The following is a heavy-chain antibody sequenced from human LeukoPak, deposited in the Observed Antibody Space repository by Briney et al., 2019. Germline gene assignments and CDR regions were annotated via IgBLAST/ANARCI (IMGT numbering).Heavy chain of an antibody. D-gene: IGHD6-13*01. V-gene: IGHV4-4*09. Sequence: PSETLSLTCTVSGCSISSCYWSWIRQPPGKGLEWIGYIYTSGSTNYNPSLKSRVTISVDTSKNQFSLKLSSVTAADTAVYYCARQSGSSSWYHYFDYWGQGTLVTVSS. CDR3: ARQSGSSSWYHYFDY. CDR1: GCSISSCY. CDR2: IYTSGST. J-gene: IGHJ4*02.